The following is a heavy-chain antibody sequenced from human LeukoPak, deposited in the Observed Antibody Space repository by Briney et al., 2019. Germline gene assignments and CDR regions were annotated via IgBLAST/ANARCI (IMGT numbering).Heavy chain of an antibody. J-gene: IGHJ4*02. CDR2: ISSNGGST. CDR3: VKGTDSRYYDILAGYPFDY. V-gene: IGHV3-64D*06. D-gene: IGHD3-9*01. Sequence: GGPLRLSCSASGFTFSSYAMHWVRQAPGKGLEYVSAISSNGGSTYYADSVKGRFTISRDNSKNTLYLQMSSLRAEDTAVYYCVKGTDSRYYDILAGYPFDYWGQGTLVTVSS. CDR1: GFTFSSYA.